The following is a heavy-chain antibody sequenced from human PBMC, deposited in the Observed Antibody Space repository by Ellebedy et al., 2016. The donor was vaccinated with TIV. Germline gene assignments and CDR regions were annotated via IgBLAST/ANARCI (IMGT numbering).Heavy chain of an antibody. CDR1: GFTFSSYT. D-gene: IGHD1-26*01. V-gene: IGHV3-21*01. CDR3: VRGQSSGVGAPY. CDR2: ISGSSTYI. J-gene: IGHJ4*02. Sequence: GESLKISCAASGFTFSSYTMNWVRQAPGKGLEWVSSISGSSTYIYYADSVKGRFAISRDNAKNSLYLQMNSLRAEDTAVYYCVRGQSSGVGAPYWGQGTLVTVSS.